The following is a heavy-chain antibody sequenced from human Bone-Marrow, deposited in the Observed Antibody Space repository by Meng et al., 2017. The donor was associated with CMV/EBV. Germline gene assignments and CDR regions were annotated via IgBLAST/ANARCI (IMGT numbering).Heavy chain of an antibody. CDR2: IRYDGSNK. Sequence: GESLKISCAASGFTFSSYGMHWVRQAPGKGLEWVAFIRYDGSNKYYADSVKGRFTISRDNSKNTLYLQMNSLRAEDTAVYYCARDPAYYDFWGGYAYYFDYWGQGTLVTVSS. CDR3: ARDPAYYDFWGGYAYYFDY. V-gene: IGHV3-30*02. D-gene: IGHD3-3*01. CDR1: GFTFSSYG. J-gene: IGHJ4*02.